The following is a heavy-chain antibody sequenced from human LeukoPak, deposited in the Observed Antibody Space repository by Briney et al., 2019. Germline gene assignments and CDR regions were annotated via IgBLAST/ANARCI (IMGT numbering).Heavy chain of an antibody. D-gene: IGHD6-13*01. CDR3: ARHGTGYSSSWYPIADYYGMDV. CDR2: INHSGST. J-gene: IGHJ6*02. V-gene: IGHV4-34*01. CDR1: GGSFSGYY. Sequence: SETLSITCAVYGGSFSGYYWSWIRQPPGNGLEWIGEINHSGSTNYNPSLKSRVTISVDTSKNQFSLKLSSVTAADTAVYYCARHGTGYSSSWYPIADYYGMDVWGQGTTVTVSS.